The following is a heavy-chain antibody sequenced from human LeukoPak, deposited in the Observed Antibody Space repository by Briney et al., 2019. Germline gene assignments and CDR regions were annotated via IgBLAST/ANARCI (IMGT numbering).Heavy chain of an antibody. Sequence: TGGSLRLSCVASGFGFNSNWVTWVRQAPGKGLEWVANIKEDGSATYYADSVKGRFIISRDNAKNSLYLQMNSLRVEDTAVYFCARDHNDGYNFYWGQGAVVTVSS. J-gene: IGHJ4*02. CDR1: GFGFNSNW. CDR2: IKEDGSAT. D-gene: IGHD3-22*01. CDR3: ARDHNDGYNFY. V-gene: IGHV3-7*01.